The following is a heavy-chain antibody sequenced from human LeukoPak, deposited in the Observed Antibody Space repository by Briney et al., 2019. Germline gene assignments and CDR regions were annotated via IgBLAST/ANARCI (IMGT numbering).Heavy chain of an antibody. V-gene: IGHV3-48*03. CDR2: ISFSGNSI. CDR1: GFTFSNYV. J-gene: IGHJ4*02. CDR3: ATRTGASPYYFDY. D-gene: IGHD1-1*01. Sequence: PGGSLGFSFAAPGFTFSNYVMNWVRQAPGKGRGWVSFISFSGNSIYYADSVKGRFTISRDNAKNSLYLQMNSLRAEDTALYYCATRTGASPYYFDYWGQGILVTVSS.